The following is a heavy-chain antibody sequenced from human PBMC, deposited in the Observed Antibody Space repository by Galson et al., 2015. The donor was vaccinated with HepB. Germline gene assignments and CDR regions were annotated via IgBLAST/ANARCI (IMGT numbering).Heavy chain of an antibody. CDR2: ISYDGSNE. V-gene: IGHV3-30-3*01. D-gene: IGHD2-2*01. CDR1: GFTFSSYA. CDR3: ARDGSGERHCTTTSCPNWIDP. J-gene: IGHJ5*02. Sequence: SLRLSCAAPGFTFSSYAMHWVRQAPGKGLEWVTGISYDGSNEYYADSVKGRFTISRDNSKNTLYMQMNSLRAEDTAVYYCARDGSGERHCTTTSCPNWIDPWGQGTLVTVSS.